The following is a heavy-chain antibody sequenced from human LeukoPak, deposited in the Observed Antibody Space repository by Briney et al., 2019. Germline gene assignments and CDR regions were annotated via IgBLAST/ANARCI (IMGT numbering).Heavy chain of an antibody. D-gene: IGHD3-10*01. CDR2: FNPNSGGT. J-gene: IGHJ4*02. CDR1: EYTFTDYY. CDR3: AIGTASGSAFRGFDY. Sequence: ASVTVSCKASEYTFTDYYMHWVRQAPGQGLEWMGWFNPNSGGTNYAQEFQGRVTMNRDTSISTAYMEVSSLRSDDTAVYYCAIGTASGSAFRGFDYWGQGTLVTVSS. V-gene: IGHV1-2*02.